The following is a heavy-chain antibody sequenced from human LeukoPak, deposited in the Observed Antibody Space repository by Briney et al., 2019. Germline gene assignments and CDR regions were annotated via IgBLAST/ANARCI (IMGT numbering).Heavy chain of an antibody. CDR3: ARGSGWYPPYYFDY. V-gene: IGHV3-48*01. J-gene: IGHJ4*02. D-gene: IGHD6-19*01. CDR2: ISSSSSTI. Sequence: GGSLRLSCAASGFTFRSYSMNWVRQAPGKGLEWVSYISSSSSTIYYADSVKGRFTISRDNAKNSLYLQMNSLRAEDTAVYYCARGSGWYPPYYFDYWGQGTLVTVSS. CDR1: GFTFRSYS.